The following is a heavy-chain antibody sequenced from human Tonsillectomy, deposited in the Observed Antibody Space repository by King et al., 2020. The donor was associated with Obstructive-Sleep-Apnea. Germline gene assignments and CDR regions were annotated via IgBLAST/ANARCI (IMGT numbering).Heavy chain of an antibody. D-gene: IGHD2-21*01. V-gene: IGHV4-39*07. J-gene: IGHJ4*02. Sequence: QLQESGPGLVKPSETLSLTCTVSGGSISSNSYYWGWIRQPPGKGLEWIGSIYYSGSTFYNPSLNSRVTISVDTSKNQFSLKLSSVTAADTAVYYCARERSVVGFDYWGQGTLVTVSS. CDR3: ARERSVVGFDY. CDR2: IYYSGST. CDR1: GGSISSNSYY.